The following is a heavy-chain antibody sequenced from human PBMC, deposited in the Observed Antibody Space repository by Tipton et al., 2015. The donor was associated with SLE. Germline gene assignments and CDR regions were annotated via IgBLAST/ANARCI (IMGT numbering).Heavy chain of an antibody. CDR2: IYYKGST. CDR3: ARAPLFGVVTVRGPFDY. V-gene: IGHV4-59*02. CDR1: DGSVNGHY. D-gene: IGHD3-3*01. J-gene: IGHJ4*02. Sequence: LRLSCTVSDGSVNGHYWNWIRQAPGKGLEWIGYIYYKGSTDYKSSLKSRLTISIDTSKNQVSLKLTSVTAADTAVYYCARAPLFGVVTVRGPFDYWGQGTLVTVSS.